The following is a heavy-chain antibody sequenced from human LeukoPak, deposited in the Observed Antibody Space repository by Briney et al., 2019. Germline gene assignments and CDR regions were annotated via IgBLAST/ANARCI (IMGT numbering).Heavy chain of an antibody. V-gene: IGHV1-69*05. D-gene: IGHD3-22*01. CDR1: GYTFTSYG. CDR3: ASLRTYYDSSGYYYGPFDY. Sequence: GASVKVSCKASGYTFTSYGISWVRQAPGQGLEWMGGIIPIFGTANYAQKFQGRVTITTDESTSTAYMELSSLRSEDTAVYYCASLRTYYDSSGYYYGPFDYWGQGTLVTVSS. J-gene: IGHJ4*02. CDR2: IIPIFGTA.